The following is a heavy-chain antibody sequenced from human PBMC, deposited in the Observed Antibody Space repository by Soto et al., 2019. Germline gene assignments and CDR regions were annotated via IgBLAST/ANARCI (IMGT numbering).Heavy chain of an antibody. CDR2: IYPGDSDT. CDR3: ARQVRPIAARPYYFDY. Sequence: GESLRISCKGSGYSFTSYWIGWVRQMPGKGLEWMGIIYPGDSDTRYSPSFQGQVTISADKSISTAYLQWSSLKASDTAMYYCARQVRPIAARPYYFDYRGQVPLVTVSP. J-gene: IGHJ4*02. CDR1: GYSFTSYW. D-gene: IGHD6-6*01. V-gene: IGHV5-51*01.